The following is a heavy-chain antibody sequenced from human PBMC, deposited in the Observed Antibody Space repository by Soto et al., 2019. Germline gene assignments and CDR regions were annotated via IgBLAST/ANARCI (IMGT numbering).Heavy chain of an antibody. J-gene: IGHJ4*02. CDR3: ARHECSGGSCYFDY. D-gene: IGHD2-15*01. CDR2: IYYSGST. CDR1: GGSISSYY. Sequence: PSETLSLTCTVSGGSISSYYWSWIRQPPGKGLEWIGYIYYSGSTNYNPSLKSRVTISVDTSKNQFSLKLSSVTAADTAVYYCARHECSGGSCYFDYWGQGTLVTVSS. V-gene: IGHV4-59*08.